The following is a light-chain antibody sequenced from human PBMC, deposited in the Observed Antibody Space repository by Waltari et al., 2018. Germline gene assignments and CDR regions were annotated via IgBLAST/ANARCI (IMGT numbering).Light chain of an antibody. J-gene: IGKJ1*01. Sequence: EIVLTQSPATLSLSPGERATLPCRASQSVSSSLAWYQQKPGQAPMLLIYGASSRATGIPDRFSGSGSGTDFTLTISSLEPEDFAVYYCQQYNNWPRTFGQGTKVEIK. CDR1: QSVSSS. CDR2: GAS. CDR3: QQYNNWPRT. V-gene: IGKV3-15*01.